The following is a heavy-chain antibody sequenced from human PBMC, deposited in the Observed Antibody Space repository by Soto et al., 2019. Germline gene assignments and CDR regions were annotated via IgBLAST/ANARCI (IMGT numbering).Heavy chain of an antibody. D-gene: IGHD6-19*01. J-gene: IGHJ4*02. V-gene: IGHV3-30-3*01. CDR1: EFSFSSYA. CDR2: ISFDGNII. CDR3: AKVGSGWYYFDY. Sequence: GGSLRLSCAASEFSFSSYAMHWIRQAPGKGLEWVAVISFDGNIIHYADSVKGRFIISRDNSKNTLYLQMNSLRGEDTAIYYCAKVGSGWYYFDYWGQGTLVTVSS.